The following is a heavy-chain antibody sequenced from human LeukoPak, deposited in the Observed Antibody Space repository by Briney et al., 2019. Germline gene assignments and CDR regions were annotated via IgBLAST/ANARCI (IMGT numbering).Heavy chain of an antibody. V-gene: IGHV4-4*07. J-gene: IGHJ4*02. CDR2: IYTSGST. CDR1: GGSISSYY. D-gene: IGHD2-15*01. CDR3: ARAAGPLGYCSGGSCYSVPYFDY. Sequence: PSETLSLTCTVSGGSISSYYWSWIRQPAGKGLEWIGRIYTSGSTNYNPSLKSRVTISVDTSKNQFSLKLSSVTAADTAVYYCARAAGPLGYCSGGSCYSVPYFDYWGQGTLVTVSS.